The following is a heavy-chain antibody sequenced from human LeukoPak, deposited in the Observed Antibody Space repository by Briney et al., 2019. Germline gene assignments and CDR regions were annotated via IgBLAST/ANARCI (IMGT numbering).Heavy chain of an antibody. D-gene: IGHD6-19*01. V-gene: IGHV3-21*01. CDR2: ISSSSSYI. CDR3: ARSTSDSSGWPFDY. CDR1: GFTFSSYG. J-gene: IGHJ4*02. Sequence: GGSLRLSCAASGFTFSSYGMNWVRQAPGKGLEWVSSISSSSSYIYYADSVKGRFTISRDNAKNSLYPQMNSLRAEDTAVYYCARSTSDSSGWPFDYWGQGTLVTVSS.